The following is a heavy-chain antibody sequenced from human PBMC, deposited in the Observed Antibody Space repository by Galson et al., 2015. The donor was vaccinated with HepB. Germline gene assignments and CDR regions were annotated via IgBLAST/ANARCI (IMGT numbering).Heavy chain of an antibody. CDR1: GGSFSSYA. Sequence: SVKVSCKATGGSFSSYAFGWVRQAPGQGLEWIGGIIPAFESGNYPRRFEDRVTIAADESSHTVYLELRSLRFEDTAIYYCARELRYCTGGSCYDFGYWGQGTLVTVSS. D-gene: IGHD2-15*01. V-gene: IGHV1-69*13. CDR2: IIPAFESG. J-gene: IGHJ4*02. CDR3: ARELRYCTGGSCYDFGY.